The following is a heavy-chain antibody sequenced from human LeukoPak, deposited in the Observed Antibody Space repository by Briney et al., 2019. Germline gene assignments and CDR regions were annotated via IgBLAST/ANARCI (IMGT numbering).Heavy chain of an antibody. J-gene: IGHJ4*02. CDR1: GVSISSGAYY. CDR2: IYYSGST. Sequence: SETLSLTCTVSGVSISSGAYYWSWIRQSPGKGLEWTAYIYYSGSTYYNPSLKSRVTISVDTSKNQFSPKLSSVTAADTAVYYCARHLYGSGLHRIDYWGQGTLVSVSS. D-gene: IGHD6-19*01. CDR3: ARHLYGSGLHRIDY. V-gene: IGHV4-30-4*01.